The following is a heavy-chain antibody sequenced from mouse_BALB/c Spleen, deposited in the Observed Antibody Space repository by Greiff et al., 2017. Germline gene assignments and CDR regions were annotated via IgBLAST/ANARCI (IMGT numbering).Heavy chain of an antibody. CDR1: GFTFSSFG. CDR2: ISSGSSTI. J-gene: IGHJ2*01. D-gene: IGHD1-2*01. V-gene: IGHV5-17*02. CDR3: ARSVFITTATGFDY. Sequence: EVQLQESGGGLVQPGGSRKLSCAASGFTFSSFGMHWVRQAPEKGLEWVAYISSGSSTIYYADTVKGRFTISRDNPKNTLFLQMTSLRSEDTAMYYCARSVFITTATGFDYWGQGTTLTVSS.